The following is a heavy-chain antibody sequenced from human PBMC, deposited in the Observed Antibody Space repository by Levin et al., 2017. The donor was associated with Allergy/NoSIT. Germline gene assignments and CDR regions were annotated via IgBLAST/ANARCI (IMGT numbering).Heavy chain of an antibody. D-gene: IGHD1-1*01. CDR2: MFRSEST. J-gene: IGHJ4*02. CDR3: ANWKRDGPFDH. V-gene: IGHV4-39*01. Sequence: AGVSLRLSCTVSGVSINTDENYWGWIRQPPGKELEWIGSMFRSESTYYNPSLKGRVTISVDTSKNQFSLKLTSVTAADTAVYFCANWKRDGPFDHWGQGTLVTVSS. CDR1: GVSINTDENY.